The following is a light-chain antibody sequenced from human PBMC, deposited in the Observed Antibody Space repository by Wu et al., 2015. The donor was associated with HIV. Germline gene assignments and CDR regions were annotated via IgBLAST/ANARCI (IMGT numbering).Light chain of an antibody. V-gene: IGKV3-11*01. CDR2: DAS. CDR3: QQRSNWPS. J-gene: IGKJ2*03. CDR1: QSISTY. Sequence: EIVLTQSPATLSLSPGERATLSCRASQSISTYFAWYQQKPGQSPRLLIYDASNRATGIPARFSGSGSGTDFTLTISSLEPEDFALYYCQQRSNWPSFGQGTKLEIK.